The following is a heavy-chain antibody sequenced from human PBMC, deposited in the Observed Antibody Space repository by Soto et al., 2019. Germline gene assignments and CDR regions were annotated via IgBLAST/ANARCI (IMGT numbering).Heavy chain of an antibody. V-gene: IGHV4-34*01. CDR2: INHSGST. J-gene: IGHJ6*02. CDR3: ARVHVSLSGMDV. Sequence: QVQLQQWGAGLLKPSETLSLTCAVYGGSFSGYYWSWIRQPPGKGLEWIGEINHSGSTNYNPSLKSRVTISVDTYKNQFSLKLSSVTAADTAVYYCARVHVSLSGMDVWGQGTTVTVSS. CDR1: GGSFSGYY.